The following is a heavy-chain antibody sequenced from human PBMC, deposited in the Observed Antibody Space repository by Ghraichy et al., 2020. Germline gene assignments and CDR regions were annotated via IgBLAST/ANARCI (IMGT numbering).Heavy chain of an antibody. J-gene: IGHJ4*02. CDR3: ASSPVTTYGTALDY. D-gene: IGHD4-17*01. CDR1: GFTFSTYW. Sequence: GGSLRLSCAASGFTFSTYWMQWVRQAPGKGLVWVSRLTADGSSTVYADSVKGRFTISRDNAKNTLYLQMNSLRAEDTAVYYCASSPVTTYGTALDYWGQGTLVTVSS. V-gene: IGHV3-74*01. CDR2: LTADGSST.